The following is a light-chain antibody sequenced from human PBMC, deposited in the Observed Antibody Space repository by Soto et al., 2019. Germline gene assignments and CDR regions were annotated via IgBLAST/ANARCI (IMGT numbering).Light chain of an antibody. CDR2: DVS. V-gene: IGLV2-14*01. CDR3: NSYTSSSTYV. J-gene: IGLJ1*01. Sequence: QSVLTQPASVSGSPGQSVTVSSTGTSSDVGTYNYVSWYQQHPGKAPKLMFYDVSNRPSGVSNRFSGSKSGNTASLTISGLQAEDEADYYCNSYTSSSTYVFGTGTKVTVL. CDR1: SSDVGTYNY.